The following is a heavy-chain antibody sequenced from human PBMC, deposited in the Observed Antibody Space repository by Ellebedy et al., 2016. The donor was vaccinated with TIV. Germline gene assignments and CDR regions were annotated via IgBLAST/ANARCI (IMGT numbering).Heavy chain of an antibody. D-gene: IGHD4-17*01. J-gene: IGHJ5*01. V-gene: IGHV3-7*01. Sequence: GESLKISCIASGFSFRSYWMSWVRQAPGKGLEWVANLRQDGDEKYYVDSVKGRFTISRDNAKNSLYLQMNSLRLDDTAVYYCARRGSYGDYAVQINNWFDSWGPGTRVTVYS. CDR1: GFSFRSYW. CDR3: ARRGSYGDYAVQINNWFDS. CDR2: LRQDGDEK.